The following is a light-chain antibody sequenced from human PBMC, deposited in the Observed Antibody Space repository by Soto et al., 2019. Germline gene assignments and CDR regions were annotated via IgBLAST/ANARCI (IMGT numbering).Light chain of an antibody. CDR2: AAS. CDR1: QGISNY. V-gene: IGKV1-27*01. Sequence: DIQMTQSPSSLSASVGDRVIISCRASQGISNYLAWYQQKPEQIPNLLIYAASTLRSGVPSRFSGSGSGTDFTLTISGLQPEDVATYFCQKYNNAPLTFGGGTKVEIK. J-gene: IGKJ4*01. CDR3: QKYNNAPLT.